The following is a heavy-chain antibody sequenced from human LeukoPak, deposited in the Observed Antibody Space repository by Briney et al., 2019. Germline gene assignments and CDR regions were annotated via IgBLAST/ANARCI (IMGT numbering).Heavy chain of an antibody. J-gene: IGHJ5*02. V-gene: IGHV3-30*18. CDR1: GFTFSTYA. CDR2: ISSGGTSE. Sequence: PGGSLRLSCGASGFTFSTYAMHWVRQTPDKGLEWVAFISSGGTSENYADSVKGRFTISRDNSKNTLYLRINNLTPEDTAVYYCAKGYGSSTSYGNWFDPWGQGTLVTVSS. D-gene: IGHD2-2*01. CDR3: AKGYGSSTSYGNWFDP.